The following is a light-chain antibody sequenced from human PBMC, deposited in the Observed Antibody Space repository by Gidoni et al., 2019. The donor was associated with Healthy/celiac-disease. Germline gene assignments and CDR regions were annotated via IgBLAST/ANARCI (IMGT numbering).Light chain of an antibody. V-gene: IGKV3-20*01. CDR3: QQYGSSPGYT. CDR1: PSVSSSY. Sequence: EIVLTQSPGTLSWSPGESTTLSCRASPSVSSSYLAWYEQNPGQAPRLLIYGASSRDTGIPDRLSGSGSGTDFTLTISRLETEDCSVYYCQQYGSSPGYTFGQGTKLESK. J-gene: IGKJ2*01. CDR2: GAS.